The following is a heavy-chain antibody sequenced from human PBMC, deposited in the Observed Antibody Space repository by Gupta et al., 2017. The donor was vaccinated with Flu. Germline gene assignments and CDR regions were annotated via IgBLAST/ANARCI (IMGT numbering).Heavy chain of an antibody. CDR2: IYTSGST. J-gene: IGHJ4*02. D-gene: IGHD6-25*01. V-gene: IGHV4-4*07. Sequence: QVQLQESGPGLVKPSETLSLTCTVSGGSTSISYWSWIRQPAGKGREWIGRIYTSGSTNYKKSLKRRVTMSVDTSKNQFSRKLSSVTAAETAVYYCARAYSSAARREDEYYFDYGCQGPLVTVCS. CDR3: ARAYSSAARREDEYYFDY. CDR1: GGSTSISY.